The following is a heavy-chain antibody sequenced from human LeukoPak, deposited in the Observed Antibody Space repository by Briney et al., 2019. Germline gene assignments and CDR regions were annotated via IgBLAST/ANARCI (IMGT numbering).Heavy chain of an antibody. D-gene: IGHD6-13*01. CDR2: IYHSGSS. Sequence: ETLSLTCTVSGGSISSYYWSWIRQPPGKGLEGIGYIYHSGSSNYNPSLKSRVTISVDTSKKQFSLKLSSVTAADTAVYYCARASMGYSSSWYFDYWGQGTLVTVSS. J-gene: IGHJ4*02. CDR1: GGSISSYY. V-gene: IGHV4-59*01. CDR3: ARASMGYSSSWYFDY.